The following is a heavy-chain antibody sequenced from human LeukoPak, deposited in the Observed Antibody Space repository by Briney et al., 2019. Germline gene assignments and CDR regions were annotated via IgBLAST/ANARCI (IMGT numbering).Heavy chain of an antibody. D-gene: IGHD6-19*01. J-gene: IGHJ1*01. V-gene: IGHV3-30*04. CDR1: GFTFSSYA. CDR2: ISYDGSNK. CDR3: ARDLEGYSSGWTHFQH. Sequence: GRSLRLSRAASGFTFSSYAMHWVRQAPGKGLEWVAVISYDGSNKYYADSVKGRFTISRDNSKNTLYLQMNSLRAEDTAVYYCARDLEGYSSGWTHFQHWGQGTLVTVSS.